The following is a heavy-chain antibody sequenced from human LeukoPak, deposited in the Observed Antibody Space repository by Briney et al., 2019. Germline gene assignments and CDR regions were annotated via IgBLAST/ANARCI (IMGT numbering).Heavy chain of an antibody. V-gene: IGHV1-46*01. CDR2: IIPSGGSI. CDR1: VYTFTSYY. D-gene: IGHD1-26*01. Sequence: ASVKVSCKASVYTFTSYYMHWVRQAPGQGLGWMGIIIPSGGSISYAQKFQGRVTMTRDMSTSTVYMELSSLRSEDTAVYYCARETRAVGELPDYWGQGTLVTVSS. CDR3: ARETRAVGELPDY. J-gene: IGHJ4*02.